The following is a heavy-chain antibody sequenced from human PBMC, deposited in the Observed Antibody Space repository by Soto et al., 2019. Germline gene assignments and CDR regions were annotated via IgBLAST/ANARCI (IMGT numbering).Heavy chain of an antibody. CDR1: GFTFNSYS. CDR3: ARDFMPLGTMIVVVIKKYYGMDV. Sequence: PGGSLRLSCAACGFTFNSYSMNWVRQAPGKRLAWVSSISSSSSYIYYADSVKGRFTISRDKAKNSLYLQMNSLRAEDTAVYYCARDFMPLGTMIVVVIKKYYGMDVWGQGTTVTVYS. D-gene: IGHD3-22*01. J-gene: IGHJ6*02. CDR2: ISSSSSYI. V-gene: IGHV3-21*01.